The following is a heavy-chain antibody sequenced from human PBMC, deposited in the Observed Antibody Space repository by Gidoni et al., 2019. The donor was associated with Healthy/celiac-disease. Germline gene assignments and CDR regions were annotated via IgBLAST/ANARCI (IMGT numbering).Heavy chain of an antibody. CDR1: GFTLRSNS. CDR2: ISSSSSTI. J-gene: IGHJ6*02. V-gene: IGHV3-48*02. CDR3: ARVRGGVYYYGMDV. Sequence: EVQLVESGGGLVQTGGTLRLCCAASGFTLRSNSMNWVRQAPGKGLEWVSYISSSSSTIYYADSVKGRFTISRDNAKNSLYLQMNSLRDEDTAVYYCARVRGGVYYYGMDVWGQGTTVTVSS.